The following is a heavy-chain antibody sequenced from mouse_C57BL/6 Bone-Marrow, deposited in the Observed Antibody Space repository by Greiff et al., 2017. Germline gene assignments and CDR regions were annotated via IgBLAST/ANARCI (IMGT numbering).Heavy chain of an antibody. CDR2: ISDGGSYT. CDR3: ASYYGNNPSFAY. V-gene: IGHV5-4*03. J-gene: IGHJ3*01. CDR1: GFTFSSYA. Sequence: DVKLVESGGGLVKPGGSLKLSCAASGFTFSSYAMSWVRQTPEKRLEWVATISDGGSYTYYPDNVKGRFTISRDNAKNNLYLQMGHLKSEDTAIYYCASYYGNNPSFAYWGQGTLVTVSA. D-gene: IGHD2-1*01.